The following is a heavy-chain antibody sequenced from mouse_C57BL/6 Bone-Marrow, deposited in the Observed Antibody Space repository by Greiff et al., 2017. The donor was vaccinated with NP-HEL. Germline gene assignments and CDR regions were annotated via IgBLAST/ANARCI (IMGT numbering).Heavy chain of an antibody. D-gene: IGHD1-1*01. V-gene: IGHV1-64*01. CDR3: ARGGYYGRGSGFAY. J-gene: IGHJ3*01. CDR2: IHPNSGST. Sequence: QVQLQQPGAELVKPGASVKLSCKASGYTFTSYWMHWVKQRPGQGLEWIGMIHPNSGSTNYNEKFKSKATLTVDKSSSTAYMQLSSLTSEDSAVYDCARGGYYGRGSGFAYWGQGTLVTVSA. CDR1: GYTFTSYW.